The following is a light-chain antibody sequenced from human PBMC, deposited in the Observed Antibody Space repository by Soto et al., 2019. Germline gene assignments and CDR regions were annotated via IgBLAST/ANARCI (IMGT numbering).Light chain of an antibody. CDR3: QSYNSTLVVYV. CDR2: GNS. CDR1: SSNIGAGYD. Sequence: QSALTQPPSVSGAPGQRVTISCTGSSSNIGAGYDVHWYQQLPGTAPKLLIYGNSNRPSGVPDRFSGSKSGTSAALAITGPQAEDEADYYGQSYNSTLVVYVLGTGTQLTVL. V-gene: IGLV1-40*01. J-gene: IGLJ1*01.